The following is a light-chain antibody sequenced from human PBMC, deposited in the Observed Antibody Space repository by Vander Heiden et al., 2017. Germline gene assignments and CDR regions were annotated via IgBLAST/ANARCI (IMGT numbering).Light chain of an antibody. CDR1: QSITKY. J-gene: IGKJ2*01. V-gene: IGKV1-39*01. CDR2: ATS. CDR3: QQSYSTPYT. Sequence: DIQMTQSPSSLSALVGDRITITCRASQSITKYLNWYQQKPGRAPKLLIYATSNLQSGVPPRFSGSGSGTDFSLTVSSLQPEDFATYFCQQSYSTPYTFGQGTKLEIK.